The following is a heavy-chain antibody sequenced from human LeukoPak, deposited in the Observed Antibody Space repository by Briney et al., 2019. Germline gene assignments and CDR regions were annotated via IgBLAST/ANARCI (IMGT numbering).Heavy chain of an antibody. CDR1: GFTFSSYA. CDR3: ARGPLGSGSYYYYGMDV. D-gene: IGHD3-10*02. V-gene: IGHV3-30-3*01. CDR2: ISYDGSNK. J-gene: IGHJ6*02. Sequence: GGSLRLSCAASGFTFSSYAMHWVRQAPGKGLEWVAVISYDGSNKYYADSVQGRFTISRDNSKNTLYLQMNSLRAEDTAVYYCARGPLGSGSYYYYGMDVWGQGTTVTVSS.